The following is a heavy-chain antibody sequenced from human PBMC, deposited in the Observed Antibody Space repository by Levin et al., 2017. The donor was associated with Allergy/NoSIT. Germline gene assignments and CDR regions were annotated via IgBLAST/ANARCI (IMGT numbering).Heavy chain of an antibody. CDR3: ARDRNCKCGRSTCYVAFDL. V-gene: IGHV3-74*01. CDR1: GFTFSTNW. D-gene: IGHD2-2*01. J-gene: IGHJ3*01. Sequence: GGSLRLSCAASGFTFSTNWMHWVRQAPGKGLVWVSRIKNDGTETNYGDSVKGRFTIARDNAKNTLYLQMNSLRAEDTAVYYCARDRNCKCGRSTCYVAFDLWGQGTMVTVSS. CDR2: IKNDGTET.